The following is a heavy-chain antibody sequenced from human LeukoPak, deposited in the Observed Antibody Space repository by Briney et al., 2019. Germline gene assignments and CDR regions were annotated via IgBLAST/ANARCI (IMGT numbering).Heavy chain of an antibody. CDR3: ARIMDSRWSIPFAY. Sequence: QTAETLSLSCAASGFTFSNYEMNWVRQAPGKGLEWVSYISSSGSTIYYASPMKGRFIIVSDNAKNSPHLLITITTADNTVVYYCARIMDSRWSIPFAYWGQGNLVTVSS. CDR2: ISSSGSTI. J-gene: IGHJ4*02. V-gene: IGHV3-48*03. CDR1: GFTFSNYE. D-gene: IGHD6-13*01.